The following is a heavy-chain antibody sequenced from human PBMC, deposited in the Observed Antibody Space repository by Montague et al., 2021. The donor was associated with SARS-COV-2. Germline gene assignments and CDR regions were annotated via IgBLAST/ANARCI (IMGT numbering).Heavy chain of an antibody. CDR3: ARWDPQTLTLIGLRGKSASDY. CDR1: GGSFSGHY. CDR2: INHSGTT. Sequence: SETLSLTCAVYGGSFSGHYWTWIRQSPGKGLEWIAEINHSGTTNYNFNPSLRSRVTISVDTSKSQFPLKLSSVTAADTGVYYCARWDPQTLTLIGLRGKSASDYWGQGTLVTVSS. D-gene: IGHD4-23*01. J-gene: IGHJ4*02. V-gene: IGHV4-34*01.